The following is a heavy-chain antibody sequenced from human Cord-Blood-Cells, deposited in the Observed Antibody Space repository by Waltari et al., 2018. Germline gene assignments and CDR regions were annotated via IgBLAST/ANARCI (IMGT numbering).Heavy chain of an antibody. D-gene: IGHD1-26*01. CDR3: AYWVGATEYFQH. Sequence: EVQLVESGGGLVQPGGSLRLSCAASGFTFSSYEMNWVRQAPGKGLEWVSYISSSCSTIYYADSVKGRFTISRDNAKNSLYLQMNSLRAEDTAVYYCAYWVGATEYFQHWGQGTLVTVSS. V-gene: IGHV3-48*03. CDR1: GFTFSSYE. J-gene: IGHJ1*01. CDR2: ISSSCSTI.